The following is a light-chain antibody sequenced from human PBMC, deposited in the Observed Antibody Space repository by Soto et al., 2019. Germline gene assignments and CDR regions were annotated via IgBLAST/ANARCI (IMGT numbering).Light chain of an antibody. CDR1: QSVSSSY. J-gene: IGKJ1*01. V-gene: IGKV3D-20*02. CDR2: GAS. CDR3: HQRSNWPWT. Sequence: EIVFTQSPGTLSLSPGERATLSCRASQSVSSSYLAWYQQKPGQAPRLLIYGASSRATGIPDRFSGSGSGTDFTLTISRLEPEDFAVYYCHQRSNWPWTFGQGTKVDIK.